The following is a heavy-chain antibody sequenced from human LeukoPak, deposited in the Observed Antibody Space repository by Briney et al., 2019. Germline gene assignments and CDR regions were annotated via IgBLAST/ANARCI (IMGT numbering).Heavy chain of an antibody. CDR3: AASPSSGDYYFNY. V-gene: IGHV1-58*01. D-gene: IGHD3-22*01. Sequence: TSVKVSCKASGFTFTSSAVQWVRQARGQRLEWIGWIVVGSGNTNYAQKFQERVTITRDMSTSTAYMELSSLRSEDTAVYCCAASPSSGDYYFNYWGQGTLVTVSS. CDR1: GFTFTSSA. CDR2: IVVGSGNT. J-gene: IGHJ4*02.